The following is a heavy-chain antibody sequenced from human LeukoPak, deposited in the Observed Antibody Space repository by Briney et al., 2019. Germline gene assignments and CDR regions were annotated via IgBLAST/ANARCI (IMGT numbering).Heavy chain of an antibody. Sequence: PGGSLRLSCAASGFTFSSYGMHWVRQAPGKGLEWVAFIRYDGSNKYYADSVKGRFTISRDNSKNTLYLQMNSLRAEDTAVYYCAKDSYSSGWLSYFGYWGQGTLVTVSS. CDR2: IRYDGSNK. V-gene: IGHV3-30*02. J-gene: IGHJ4*02. D-gene: IGHD6-19*01. CDR1: GFTFSSYG. CDR3: AKDSYSSGWLSYFGY.